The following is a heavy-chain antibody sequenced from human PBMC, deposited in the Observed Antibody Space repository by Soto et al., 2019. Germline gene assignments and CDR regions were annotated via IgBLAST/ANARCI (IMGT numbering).Heavy chain of an antibody. CDR2: ISSNTNYM. Sequence: EVQLVESGGGLVKPGGSLRLSCAASGFTFTRYSMNWVRQAPGKGLEWVSSISSNTNYMYYGDSMKVRFTISRDNAKNSLYLEMNSLRAEDTAVYYCANGSEDLSSTFDYWGQGTLVTVSS. CDR1: GFTFTRYS. CDR3: ANGSEDLSSTFDY. V-gene: IGHV3-21*06. J-gene: IGHJ4*02. D-gene: IGHD6-6*01.